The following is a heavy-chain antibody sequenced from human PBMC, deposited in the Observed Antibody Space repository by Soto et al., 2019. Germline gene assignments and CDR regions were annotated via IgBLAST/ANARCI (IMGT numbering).Heavy chain of an antibody. CDR1: RDSISNNNYY. CDR3: ARRGSGYDWGWFDP. Sequence: SETLSLTCTVSRDSISNNNYYWGWIRQPPGKGLEWIANIYYTGRTYYNPSLRSRVAISVDTSKNQFSLKVNSVTAADTAVYYCARRGSGYDWGWFDPWGLGILVTVSS. D-gene: IGHD5-12*01. V-gene: IGHV4-39*01. J-gene: IGHJ5*02. CDR2: IYYTGRT.